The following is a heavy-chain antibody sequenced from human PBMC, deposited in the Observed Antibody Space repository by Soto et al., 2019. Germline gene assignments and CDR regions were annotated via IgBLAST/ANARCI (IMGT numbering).Heavy chain of an antibody. V-gene: IGHV3-23*01. CDR3: ATWLKLDY. CDR2: IRGTGGST. J-gene: IGHJ4*02. CDR1: GFTLSTYA. D-gene: IGHD5-12*01. Sequence: GGSLRLSCTASGFTLSTYAMTWVRQAPGKGLEWVSGIRGTGGSTYYADSVKGRFTISRDNSKNTLYLQMHSLRADDTAVYYCATWLKLDYWGQGTLVTVSS.